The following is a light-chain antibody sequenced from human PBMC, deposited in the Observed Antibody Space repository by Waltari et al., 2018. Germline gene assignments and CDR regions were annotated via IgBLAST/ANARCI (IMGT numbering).Light chain of an antibody. V-gene: IGKV3-15*01. Sequence: EIVMTRSPATLYVSPGERATLSCRASQTVNANLAWYQRTPGQAPRLLIYDASKRATGIPARFSGSGSGTDFTLTISSLQSEDFGIYYCHHYNTWPPGTFGQGTKLDNK. CDR3: HHYNTWPPGT. CDR2: DAS. CDR1: QTVNAN. J-gene: IGKJ2*02.